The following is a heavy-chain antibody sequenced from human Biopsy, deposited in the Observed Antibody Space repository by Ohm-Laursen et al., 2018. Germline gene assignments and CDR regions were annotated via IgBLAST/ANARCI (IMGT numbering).Heavy chain of an antibody. Sequence: SLRLSCAASGFTFSSFSMNWVRQAPGKGLEWISYINEVSSHIYDADSVKGRITVARDNAKNSLYLQLNSLRAEDTAVYYCARYSSGTARAGGMDVWGQGTTVTVSS. D-gene: IGHD6-6*01. CDR3: ARYSSGTARAGGMDV. J-gene: IGHJ6*02. CDR2: INEVSSHI. V-gene: IGHV3-21*01. CDR1: GFTFSSFS.